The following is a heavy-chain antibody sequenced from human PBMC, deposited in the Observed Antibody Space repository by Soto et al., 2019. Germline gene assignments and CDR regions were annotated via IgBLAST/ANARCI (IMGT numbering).Heavy chain of an antibody. V-gene: IGHV4-59*01. CDR2: IYYSGST. J-gene: IGHJ6*02. D-gene: IGHD4-4*01. CDR3: ARVPGETTVTRYYYYGMDV. CDR1: GGSISSYY. Sequence: SETLSLTCTVSGGSISSYYWSWIRQPPGKGLEWIGYIYYSGSTNYNPSLKSRVTISVDTSKNQFSLKLSSVTAADTAVYYCARVPGETTVTRYYYYGMDVWGQGTTVTVSS.